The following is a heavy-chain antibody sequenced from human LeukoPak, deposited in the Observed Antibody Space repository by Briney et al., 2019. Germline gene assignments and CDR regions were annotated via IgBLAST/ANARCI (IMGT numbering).Heavy chain of an antibody. J-gene: IGHJ4*02. CDR2: IYTSGST. D-gene: IGHD6-6*01. V-gene: IGHV4-61*02. CDR3: AADRGSSSD. CDR1: GGSISSGSYY. Sequence: PSQTLSLTCTVSGGSISSGSYYWSWIRQPAGKGLEWIGRIYTSGSTNYNPSLKSRVTRSVDTSKNQFSLKLSTVTAADTAVYYCAADRGSSSDWGQGTLVTVSS.